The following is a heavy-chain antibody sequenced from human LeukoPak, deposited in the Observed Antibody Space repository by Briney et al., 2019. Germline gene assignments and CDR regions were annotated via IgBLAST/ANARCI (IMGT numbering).Heavy chain of an antibody. CDR1: GFTFSDYY. V-gene: IGHV3-11*01. J-gene: IGHJ4*02. CDR3: ARDRTPYYYGSGRYFDY. Sequence: GGSLRLSCAASGFTFSDYYMSWIRQAPGKGLEWVSYISSGGSTIYYADSVKGRFTISRDNAKNSLYLQMDSLRAEDTAVYYCARDRTPYYYGSGRYFDYWGQGTLVTVSS. CDR2: ISSGGSTI. D-gene: IGHD3-10*01.